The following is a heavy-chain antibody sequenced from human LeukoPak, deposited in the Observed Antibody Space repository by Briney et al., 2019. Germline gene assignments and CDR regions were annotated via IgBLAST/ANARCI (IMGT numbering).Heavy chain of an antibody. CDR2: MNPNSGNT. D-gene: IGHD6-13*01. V-gene: IGHV1-8*01. J-gene: IGHJ4*02. CDR3: ARGIAAAGTGSYFDY. Sequence: ASVKVSCKASGYTFTSYDINWVRQATGQGLEWMGWMNPNSGNTGYAQKFQGRVTMTRNTSISTAYMELSSLRSEDMAVYYCARGIAAAGTGSYFDYWGQGTLVTVSS. CDR1: GYTFTSYD.